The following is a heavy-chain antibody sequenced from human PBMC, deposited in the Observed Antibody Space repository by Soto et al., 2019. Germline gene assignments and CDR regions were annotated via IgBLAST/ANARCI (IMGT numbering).Heavy chain of an antibody. CDR3: AKDRDDIGMVDASGI. V-gene: IGHV3-23*01. CDR1: GFTFSSYA. D-gene: IGHD2-15*01. J-gene: IGHJ3*02. CDR2: ISGSGVTT. Sequence: EMQLLESGGDLVQPGGSLRLSCVASGFTFSSYAMTWVRQAPGKGLEYISAISGSGVTTYYADSMKGRFAVSRDNSKNTLYLQMNSLRAEDTAIYYCAKDRDDIGMVDASGIWGQGTMVTVSS.